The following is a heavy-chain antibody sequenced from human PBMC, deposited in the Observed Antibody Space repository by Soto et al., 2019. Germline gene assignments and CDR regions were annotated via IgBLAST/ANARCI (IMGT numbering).Heavy chain of an antibody. Sequence: EVQLVESGGGLVQPGGSLRLSCAASGFTFSDHYMDWVRQAPGKGLEWVGRTRNKANSYTTEYAASVKGRFTISRNDSKSSLYLQMNGLTTEYTAVYYCARVDGYSGYFHYWGQGTLVTVAS. CDR2: TRNKANSYTT. V-gene: IGHV3-72*01. CDR3: ARVDGYSGYFHY. J-gene: IGHJ4*02. CDR1: GFTFSDHY. D-gene: IGHD4-4*01.